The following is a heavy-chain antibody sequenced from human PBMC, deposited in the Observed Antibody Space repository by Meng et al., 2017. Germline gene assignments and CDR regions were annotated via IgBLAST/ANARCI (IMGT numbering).Heavy chain of an antibody. CDR3: ARAGRRAPRYFDY. Sequence: SETLSLTCAVYGGSFSGYYWSWIRQPPGKGLEWIGEINHSGSTNYNPSLKSRVTISVDTSKNQFSLKLSSVTAADTAVYYCARAGRRAPRYFDYWGQGTLVTVSS. V-gene: IGHV4-34*01. J-gene: IGHJ4*02. CDR1: GGSFSGYY. CDR2: INHSGST.